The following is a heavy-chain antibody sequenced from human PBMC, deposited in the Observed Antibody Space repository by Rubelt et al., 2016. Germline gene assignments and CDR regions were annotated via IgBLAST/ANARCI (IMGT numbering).Heavy chain of an antibody. CDR2: ISSSSSPI. CDR1: GFTFSSYS. V-gene: IGHV3-48*01. J-gene: IGHJ4*02. Sequence: VHLVESGGGVVQPGRSLRLSCAASGFTFSSYSMNWVRQAPGKGLEWVSYISSSSSPIYYADSVQGRFTVSRDNAKFSLYLQMNSLRAEDTAGYYCVRAWGQGDSWGQGTLVTVSS. D-gene: IGHD3-16*01. CDR3: VRAWGQGDS.